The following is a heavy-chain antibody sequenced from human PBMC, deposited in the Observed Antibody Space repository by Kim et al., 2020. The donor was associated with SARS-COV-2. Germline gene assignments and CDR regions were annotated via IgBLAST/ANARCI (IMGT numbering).Heavy chain of an antibody. Sequence: GGSLRLSCAASGFTVSSNYMSWVRQAPGKGLEWVSVIYSGGSTYYADSVKGRFTISRDNSKNTLYLQMNSLRAEDTAVYYCAIGAFAIGDAFDIWGQGTMVTVSS. D-gene: IGHD3-22*01. CDR3: AIGAFAIGDAFDI. V-gene: IGHV3-53*01. CDR2: IYSGGST. J-gene: IGHJ3*02. CDR1: GFTVSSNY.